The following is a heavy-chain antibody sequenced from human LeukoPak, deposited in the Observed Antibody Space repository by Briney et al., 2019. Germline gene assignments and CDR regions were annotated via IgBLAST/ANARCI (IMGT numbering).Heavy chain of an antibody. V-gene: IGHV3-30*18. CDR3: AKRMVTFGGVIPPFDY. D-gene: IGHD3-16*02. Sequence: GGSLRLSCAASGFTFSSYAMSWVRQAPGKGLEWVAVISYDGSNKYYADSVKGRFTISRDNSKNTLYLQMNSLRAEDTAVYYCAKRMVTFGGVIPPFDYWGQGTLVTVSS. CDR1: GFTFSSYA. CDR2: ISYDGSNK. J-gene: IGHJ4*02.